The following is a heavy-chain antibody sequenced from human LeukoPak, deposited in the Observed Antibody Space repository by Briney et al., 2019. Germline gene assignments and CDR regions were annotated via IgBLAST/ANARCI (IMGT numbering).Heavy chain of an antibody. CDR1: GFTFSSYG. V-gene: IGHV3-23*01. J-gene: IGHJ4*02. CDR2: ISGSGGST. D-gene: IGHD3-10*01. CDR3: AKGRITMVRGQMGFDY. Sequence: GGSLRLSCAASGFTFSSYGMSWVRQAPGKGLEWVSAISGSGGSTYYADSVKGRFTISRDNSKNTLYLQMNSLRAEDTAVYYCAKGRITMVRGQMGFDYWGQGTLVTVSS.